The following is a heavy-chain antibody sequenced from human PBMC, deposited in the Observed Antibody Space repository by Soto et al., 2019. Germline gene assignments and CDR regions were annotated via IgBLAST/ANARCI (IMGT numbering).Heavy chain of an antibody. CDR2: IWYDGSNK. CDR1: GFTFSYYG. J-gene: IGHJ4*02. CDR3: ARAEGIAVAD. V-gene: IGHV3-33*01. D-gene: IGHD6-19*01. Sequence: QVQLVESGGGVVQPGRSLRLSCAASGFTFSYYGMHWVRQAPGKGLEWVAIIWYDGSNKYYADSVKGRFTISRDNSKNTLYLQMTSLRAEDTAVYYCARAEGIAVADWGQGTLVTVSS.